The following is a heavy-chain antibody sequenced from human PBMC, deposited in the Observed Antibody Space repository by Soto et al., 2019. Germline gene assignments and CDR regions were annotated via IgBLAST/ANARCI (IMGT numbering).Heavy chain of an antibody. Sequence: QVQLLQSGAGVKKPGSSVRVSCEASGGTFRTYAISWVRQAPGQGLEWMGEIIPIFGKVNYAQKFQGRVTITADESTTTLYRDVRSLTSEDTPVYYCANGAVAGNPTSYYYYSMDVCGQGTTVTVS. D-gene: IGHD6-19*01. V-gene: IGHV1-69*12. CDR3: ANGAVAGNPTSYYYYSMDV. CDR2: IIPIFGKV. J-gene: IGHJ6*02. CDR1: GGTFRTYA.